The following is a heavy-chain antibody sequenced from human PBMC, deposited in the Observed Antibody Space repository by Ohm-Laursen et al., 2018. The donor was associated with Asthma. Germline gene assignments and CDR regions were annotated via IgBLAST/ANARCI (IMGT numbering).Heavy chain of an antibody. CDR1: GYTFSRYS. CDR3: ARDRDGYNIFDY. CDR2: ISTASSFI. Sequence: GSLRLSCAASGYTFSRYSIHWVRQIPGKGLEWVASISTASSFIYYADSVRGRFTASRDNARNSVYLQMNRLRAEDTAVYYCARDRDGYNIFDYWGQGTLVTVSS. V-gene: IGHV3-21*01. D-gene: IGHD5-24*01. J-gene: IGHJ4*02.